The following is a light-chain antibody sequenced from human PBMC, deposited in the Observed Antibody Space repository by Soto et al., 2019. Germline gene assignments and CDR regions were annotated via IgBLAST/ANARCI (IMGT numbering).Light chain of an antibody. Sequence: QSALTQPRSVSGSPGQSVTISCTGTSSDVGGYNFVSWYQQHPGKAPKLMIYDVSKWPSGVPDRFSGSKSGNTASLTIHGLQAEDEADYYCCSYAGRYTWVFGGGTQLTVL. CDR2: DVS. CDR1: SSDVGGYNF. J-gene: IGLJ3*02. V-gene: IGLV2-11*01. CDR3: CSYAGRYTWV.